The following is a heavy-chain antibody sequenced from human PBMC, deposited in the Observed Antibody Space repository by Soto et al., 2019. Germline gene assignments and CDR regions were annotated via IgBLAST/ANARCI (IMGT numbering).Heavy chain of an antibody. CDR3: AKDRITGGQHYYGMDV. CDR2: IGGGDSNN. D-gene: IGHD2-15*01. CDR1: GFSFSGYD. V-gene: IGHV3-23*01. Sequence: PAGSLTLSCEASGFSFSGYDLNWVRQGPGKGLEWVSIIGGGDSNNYNASVEGRFTISRDTSKNTLFLQMNSLRADDTALYFYAKDRITGGQHYYGMDVWGQGTTVTVSS. J-gene: IGHJ6*02.